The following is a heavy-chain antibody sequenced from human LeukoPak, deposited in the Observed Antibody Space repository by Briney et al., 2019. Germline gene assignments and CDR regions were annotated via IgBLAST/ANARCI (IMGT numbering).Heavy chain of an antibody. J-gene: IGHJ4*02. CDR2: INPSGGST. V-gene: IGHV1-46*01. D-gene: IGHD3-16*01. CDR3: ARDRAFGGTYDY. CDR1: GYTFTSYY. Sequence: ASVKVSCKASGYTFTSYYMHWVRQAPGQGLEWMGIINPSGGSTSYAQKFQGRVTMTRDMPTSTVYMELSSLRSEDTAVYYCARDRAFGGTYDYWGQGTLVTVSS.